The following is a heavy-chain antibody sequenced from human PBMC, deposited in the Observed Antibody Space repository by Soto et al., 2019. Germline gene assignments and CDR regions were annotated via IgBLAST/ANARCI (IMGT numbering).Heavy chain of an antibody. CDR2: IYHNEYA. D-gene: IGHD3-10*01. J-gene: IGHJ5*02. CDR1: GGSITNGYS. CDR3: ARIDGMVRGVITSPTGP. V-gene: IGHV4-30-2*01. Sequence: PSETLSLTCAVSGGSITNGYSWSWIRQPPGKGLEWIGYIYHNEYAYYNPSLKSRVTISVDRSKNQFSLKLSSVTAADTAVYYCARIDGMVRGVITSPTGPWGQGTLVTVSS.